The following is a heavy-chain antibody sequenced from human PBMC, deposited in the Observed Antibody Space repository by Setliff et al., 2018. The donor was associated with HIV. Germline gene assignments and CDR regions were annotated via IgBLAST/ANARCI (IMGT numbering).Heavy chain of an antibody. D-gene: IGHD2-21*01. CDR2: ISYSGLT. J-gene: IGHJ4*02. Sequence: SETLSLTCTVSGGSISSAYYYWSWIRQFPGKGLEWIGYISYSGLTYYNPSLKSRPTISGDTSQNQFSLQLTSVTTADTAVYYCARGRYFGDISDSLFDFWGQGTLVTVSS. CDR3: ARGRYFGDISDSLFDF. CDR1: GGSISSAYYY. V-gene: IGHV4-31*03.